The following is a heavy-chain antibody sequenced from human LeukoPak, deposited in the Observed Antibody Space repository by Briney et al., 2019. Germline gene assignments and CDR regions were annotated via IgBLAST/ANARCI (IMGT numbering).Heavy chain of an antibody. CDR1: GFTFSSYA. D-gene: IGHD5-18*01. J-gene: IGHJ4*02. Sequence: GGSLRLSCAASGFTFSSYAMSWVRQAPGKGLEWVSAISGSGGSTYYADSVKGRFTISRDNSKNTLYPQMNSLRAEDTAVYYCAKDHGYSYGYASDYWGQGTLVTVSS. V-gene: IGHV3-23*01. CDR2: ISGSGGST. CDR3: AKDHGYSYGYASDY.